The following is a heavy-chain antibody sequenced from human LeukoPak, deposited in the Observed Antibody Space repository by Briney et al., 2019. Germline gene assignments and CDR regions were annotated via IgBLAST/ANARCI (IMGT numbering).Heavy chain of an antibody. CDR2: IIPILGTA. CDR3: ARVLIGDSYAWATFDY. Sequence: GASVKVSCKASGGTFSSYAISWVRQAPGQGLEWMGRIIPILGTANYAQKFQGRVTITADKSTSTAYMELSSLRSEDTAVYYCARVLIGDSYAWATFDYWGQGTLVTVSS. V-gene: IGHV1-69*04. D-gene: IGHD3-10*01. J-gene: IGHJ4*02. CDR1: GGTFSSYA.